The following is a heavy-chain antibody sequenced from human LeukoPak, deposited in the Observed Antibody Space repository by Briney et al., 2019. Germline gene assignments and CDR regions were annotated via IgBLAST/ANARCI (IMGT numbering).Heavy chain of an antibody. D-gene: IGHD3-3*01. V-gene: IGHV3-7*01. CDR1: GFTSSSYW. J-gene: IGHJ4*02. Sequence: PGGSLRLSCAASGFTSSSYWMSWVRQAPGKGLEWVANIKQDGSEKYYVDSVKGRFTISRDNAKNSLYLQMNSLRAEDTAVYYCARDPTIFGVVIVPDYWGQGTLVTVSS. CDR2: IKQDGSEK. CDR3: ARDPTIFGVVIVPDY.